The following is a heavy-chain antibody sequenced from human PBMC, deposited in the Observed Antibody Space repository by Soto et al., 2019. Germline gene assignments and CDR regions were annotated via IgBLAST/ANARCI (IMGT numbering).Heavy chain of an antibody. CDR3: AKDLKYQLLSFDY. D-gene: IGHD2-2*01. CDR1: GFTFSSYA. CDR2: ISGSGGST. Sequence: EVQLLESGGGLVQPGGSLRLSCAASGFTFSSYAMTWVRQAPGKGLEWVSGISGSGGSTYSADSVKGRFTISRDNSKNTLYLQMNSLRAEHTAVYYCAKDLKYQLLSFDYWGQGTLVTVSS. J-gene: IGHJ4*02. V-gene: IGHV3-23*01.